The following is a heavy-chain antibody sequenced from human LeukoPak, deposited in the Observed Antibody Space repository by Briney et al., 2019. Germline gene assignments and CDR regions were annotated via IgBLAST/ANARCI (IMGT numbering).Heavy chain of an antibody. CDR3: ARRDITSGWSFDY. V-gene: IGHV4-4*07. CDR1: GGSISNYH. J-gene: IGHJ4*02. CDR2: IHTSGST. Sequence: SETLSLTCTVSGGSISNYHWSWIRQPAGKGLEWIGQIHTSGSTNYNPPLKSRVSMSIDTTEDQVSLTIRSVTAADTAFYYCARRDITSGWSFDYWGQGTLVTVSS. D-gene: IGHD6-19*01.